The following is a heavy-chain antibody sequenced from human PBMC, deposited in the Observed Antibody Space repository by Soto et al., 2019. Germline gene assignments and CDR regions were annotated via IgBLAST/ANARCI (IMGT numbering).Heavy chain of an antibody. Sequence: SETLSLTCAVSGFFISSGNYWGWIRKPPGKGLEWIGSIFHGGNTYYNPSLKSRVTISVDMSKNQLSLKLNSVTAADTAVYYCARARWYDAFDVWGQGTVVTVPS. CDR3: ARARWYDAFDV. V-gene: IGHV4-38-2*01. CDR1: GFFISSGNY. CDR2: IFHGGNT. D-gene: IGHD2-15*01. J-gene: IGHJ3*01.